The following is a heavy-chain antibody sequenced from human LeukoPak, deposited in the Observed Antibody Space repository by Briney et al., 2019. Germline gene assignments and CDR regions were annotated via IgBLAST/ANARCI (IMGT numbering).Heavy chain of an antibody. CDR1: RFIFSSYN. D-gene: IGHD1-26*01. CDR2: IRTAGKHI. J-gene: IGHJ4*02. V-gene: IGHV3-21*06. CDR3: ATYSGTYRDH. Sequence: GGSLRLSCAGSRFIFSSYNMNWVRQAPGKGLEWVSSIRTAGKHIYYADSVRDRFAISRDDAKNSLYLQMNNLGVDDTAVYYCATYSGTYRDHWGQGTLVTVSS.